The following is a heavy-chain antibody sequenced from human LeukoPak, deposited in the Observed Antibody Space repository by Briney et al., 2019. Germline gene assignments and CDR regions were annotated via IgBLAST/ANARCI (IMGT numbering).Heavy chain of an antibody. CDR2: IYYNGST. CDR3: ASGHFGVVRAFDY. CDR1: GCSIGSGDYY. D-gene: IGHD3-3*01. Sequence: SQTLSLTCTVSGCSIGSGDYYWSWIRPPTGQGLEWIGYIYYNGSTYYNPSLKSGVTISVDTSKNQFSLKLSSVTAADTAVYYCASGHFGVVRAFDYWGQGTLVTVSS. V-gene: IGHV4-30-4*08. J-gene: IGHJ4*02.